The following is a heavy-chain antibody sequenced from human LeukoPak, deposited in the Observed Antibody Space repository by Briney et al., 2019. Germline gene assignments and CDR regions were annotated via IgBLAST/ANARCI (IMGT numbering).Heavy chain of an antibody. J-gene: IGHJ4*02. CDR3: AKGTFGELSLFDY. D-gene: IGHD3-10*01. CDR1: GFTFSSYA. V-gene: IGHV3-23*01. CDR2: ISGSGGST. Sequence: TGGSLRLSCAASGFTFSSYAMSWVRQAPGKGLEWVSAISGSGGSTYYADSVKGRFTISRDNSKNTLYLQTNSLRAEDTAVYYCAKGTFGELSLFDYWGQGTLVTVSS.